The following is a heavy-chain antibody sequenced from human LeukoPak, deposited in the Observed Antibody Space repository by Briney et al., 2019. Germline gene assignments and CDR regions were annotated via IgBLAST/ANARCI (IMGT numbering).Heavy chain of an antibody. V-gene: IGHV3-23*01. Sequence: PGGSLRLTCAASGFTFSSYAMNWVRQAPGRGLEWISGCSDSGGTTYYADSVKGRFTISRDNSKNTLYLQMNSLRAEDTAVYYCANGNRCTSPNCLGYYYFYMDVWGKGTTVTVSS. CDR2: CSDSGGTT. J-gene: IGHJ6*03. CDR1: GFTFSSYA. CDR3: ANGNRCTSPNCLGYYYFYMDV. D-gene: IGHD2-8*01.